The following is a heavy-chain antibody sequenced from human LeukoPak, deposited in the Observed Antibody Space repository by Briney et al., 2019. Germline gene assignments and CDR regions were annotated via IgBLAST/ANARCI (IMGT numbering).Heavy chain of an antibody. CDR1: GFTFSRYW. J-gene: IGHJ4*02. V-gene: IGHV3-74*01. Sequence: GGSLRLSCAASGFTFSRYWMHWVRHAPGKGLVWGSRVNSDGSSTTYADSVKGRFTISRDNAKNTLYRQMNSLRAEDTAVYYCARGSTQYSSGWYGLDYWGQGTLVTVSS. CDR3: ARGSTQYSSGWYGLDY. CDR2: VNSDGSST. D-gene: IGHD6-19*01.